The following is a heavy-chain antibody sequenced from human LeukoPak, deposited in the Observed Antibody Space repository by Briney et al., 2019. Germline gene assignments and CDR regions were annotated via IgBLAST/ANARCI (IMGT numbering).Heavy chain of an antibody. CDR2: IYSGGST. Sequence: GGSLRLSWAASGFTVSSNYMTWVRQAPGKGLEWISVIYSGGSTYYADSVKGRFTISRDNPKNTLYLQMNSLRADDTAVYYCARGDTTMGHFDYWGQGTLVTVSS. V-gene: IGHV3-53*01. CDR3: ARGDTTMGHFDY. CDR1: GFTVSSNY. J-gene: IGHJ4*02. D-gene: IGHD5-18*01.